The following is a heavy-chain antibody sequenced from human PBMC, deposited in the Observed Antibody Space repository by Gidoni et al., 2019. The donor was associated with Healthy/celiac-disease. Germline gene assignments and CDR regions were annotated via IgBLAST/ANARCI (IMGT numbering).Heavy chain of an antibody. CDR1: GGSFSGYY. V-gene: IGHV4-34*01. Sequence: QVQLQQWGAGLLKPSETLSLPCAVYGGSFSGYYWSWIRQPPGKGLEWIGEINHSGSTNYNPSLKSRVTISVDTSKNQFSLKLSSVTAADTAVYYCARGKRGEFDPWGQGTLVTVSS. CDR3: ARGKRGEFDP. CDR2: INHSGST. J-gene: IGHJ5*02.